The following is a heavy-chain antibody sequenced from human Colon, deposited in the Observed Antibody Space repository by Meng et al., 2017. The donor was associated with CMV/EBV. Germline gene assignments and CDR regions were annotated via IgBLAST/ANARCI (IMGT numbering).Heavy chain of an antibody. D-gene: IGHD2-21*02. CDR2: INGNGISV. CDR3: TRDEVTTTKFLGY. V-gene: IGHV3-74*01. J-gene: IGHJ4*02. Sequence: GESLKISCAASGFTVTTSWMHWVRQAPGKGLDWVARINGNGISVSYADSVKGRFTISRDNAKNSVLLQMSSLRADDTAIYYCTRDEVTTTKFLGYWGRGTLVTVSS. CDR1: GFTVTTSW.